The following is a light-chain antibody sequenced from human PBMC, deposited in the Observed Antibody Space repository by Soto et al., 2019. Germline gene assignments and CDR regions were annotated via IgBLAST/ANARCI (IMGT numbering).Light chain of an antibody. CDR3: QQYHTWPIT. Sequence: EIVLTQSPDTLSLSPGERATLSCRASQSVSSDYLVWYQQKPGQAPRLLIYGASRRATGIPDRFSGSGSGTDFILTISRLEPEDFAVYYCQQYHTWPITFGGGTKVDIK. J-gene: IGKJ4*01. V-gene: IGKV3-20*01. CDR2: GAS. CDR1: QSVSSDY.